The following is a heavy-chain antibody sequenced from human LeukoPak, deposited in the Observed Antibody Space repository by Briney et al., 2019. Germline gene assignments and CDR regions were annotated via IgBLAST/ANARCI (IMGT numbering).Heavy chain of an antibody. CDR2: IYTSGST. CDR1: GGSITSGSYY. V-gene: IGHV4-61*02. D-gene: IGHD6-13*01. J-gene: IGHJ5*02. CDR3: ARWYSSSWYKGSSWFDP. Sequence: PSQTLSLTCTVSGGSITSGSYYWTWIRQSAGKGLEWIGRIYTSGSTYYNPSLKSRVTISADTSKNQFSLNVSSVTVADTAVYYCARWYSSSWYKGSSWFDPWGQGTLVTVSS.